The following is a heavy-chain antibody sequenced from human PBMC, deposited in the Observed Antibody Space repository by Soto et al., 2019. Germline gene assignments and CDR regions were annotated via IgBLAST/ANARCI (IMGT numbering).Heavy chain of an antibody. CDR1: GYTLTSYY. CDR3: ARSVFDSSGYLVPYYYYYGMDV. CDR2: INPSGGST. V-gene: IGHV1-46*03. J-gene: IGHJ6*02. D-gene: IGHD3-22*01. Sequence: ASVKVSCKASGYTLTSYYMHWVRQAPGQGLEWMGIINPSGGSTSYAQKFQGRVTMTRDTSTSTVYMELSSLRSEDTAVYYCARSVFDSSGYLVPYYYYYGMDVWGQGTTVTVSS.